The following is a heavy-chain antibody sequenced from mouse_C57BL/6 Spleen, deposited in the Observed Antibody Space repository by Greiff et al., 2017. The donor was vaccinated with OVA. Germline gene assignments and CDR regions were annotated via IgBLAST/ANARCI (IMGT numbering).Heavy chain of an antibody. J-gene: IGHJ4*01. CDR1: GYTFTSYW. CDR2: INPSNGGT. D-gene: IGHD3-2*02. CDR3: ARRDSSGLYYYAMDY. V-gene: IGHV1-53*01. Sequence: QVQLKQPGTELVKPGASVKLSCKASGYTFTSYWMHWVKQRPGQGLEWIGNINPSNGGTNYNEKFKSKATLTVDKSSSTAYMQLSSLTSEDSAVYYCARRDSSGLYYYAMDYWGQGTSVTVSS.